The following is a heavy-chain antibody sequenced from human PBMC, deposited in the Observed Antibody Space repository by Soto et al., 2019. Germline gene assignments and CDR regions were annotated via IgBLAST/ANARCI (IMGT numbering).Heavy chain of an antibody. Sequence: PSETLSLTCAVYGGSFSGYYWSWIRQPPGKGQEWIGEINHSGSTNYNPSLKSRVTISVDTSKNQFSLKLSSVTAADTAVYYCATLGYCSGGSCYSFDYWGQGTLVTVSS. CDR1: GGSFSGYY. J-gene: IGHJ4*02. CDR2: INHSGST. CDR3: ATLGYCSGGSCYSFDY. V-gene: IGHV4-34*01. D-gene: IGHD2-15*01.